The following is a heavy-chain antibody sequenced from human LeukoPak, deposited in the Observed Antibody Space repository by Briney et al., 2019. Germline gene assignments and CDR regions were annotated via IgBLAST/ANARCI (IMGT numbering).Heavy chain of an antibody. Sequence: PSETLSLTCTVSGGSINSDGYYWSWIRQLPGKGLEWIGYIYYSGSTYYNPSLNSRVTISADTSKSQFSLRLTSVTAADTAVYYCAREAGATEKWGQGTLVTVSS. CDR3: AREAGATEK. D-gene: IGHD1-26*01. CDR2: IYYSGST. J-gene: IGHJ4*02. V-gene: IGHV4-31*03. CDR1: GGSINSDGYY.